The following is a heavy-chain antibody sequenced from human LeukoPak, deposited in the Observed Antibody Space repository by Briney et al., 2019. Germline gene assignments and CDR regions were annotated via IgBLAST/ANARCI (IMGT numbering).Heavy chain of an antibody. D-gene: IGHD1-14*01. CDR3: AREPLRTEHIDY. Sequence: ASVKVSCKASGYTFTSYDINWVRQATGQGLEWMGWMNPNSGNTGYAQKFQGRVTMTGDTSTRTAYMELSSLTSEDSAVYYCAREPLRTEHIDYWGQGTLVTVSS. J-gene: IGHJ4*02. V-gene: IGHV1-8*01. CDR1: GYTFTSYD. CDR2: MNPNSGNT.